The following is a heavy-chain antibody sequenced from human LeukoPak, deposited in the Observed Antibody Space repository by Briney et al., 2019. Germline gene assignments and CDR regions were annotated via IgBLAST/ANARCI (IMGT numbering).Heavy chain of an antibody. CDR3: ARGLGAVRGAKVGWFDP. V-gene: IGHV7-4-1*02. CDR2: IDTNTGNP. J-gene: IGHJ5*02. D-gene: IGHD3-10*01. Sequence: ASVKVSCKASGYTLTSYTTNWMRQAPGQGLEWMGRIDTNTGNPTYAPDFTGRFVFSLDTSVSAAYLQISNLRTADTATYYCARGLGAVRGAKVGWFDPWGQGTLVTVSS. CDR1: GYTLTSYT.